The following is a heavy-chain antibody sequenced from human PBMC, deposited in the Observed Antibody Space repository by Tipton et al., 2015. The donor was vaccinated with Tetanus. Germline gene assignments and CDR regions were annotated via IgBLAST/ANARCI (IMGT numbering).Heavy chain of an antibody. J-gene: IGHJ3*02. CDR1: GGSISSRSYY. Sequence: TLSLTCTVSGGSISSRSYYWSWIRQHPVKGLEWIGFVHHSGRTNYSPSLRSRVSLSVDTSKNQFSLNLSSVTAADTAVYYCARIGWPQQNKPAFDIWGQGTVVTVSS. CDR2: VHHSGRT. V-gene: IGHV4-61*01. D-gene: IGHD6-19*01. CDR3: ARIGWPQQNKPAFDI.